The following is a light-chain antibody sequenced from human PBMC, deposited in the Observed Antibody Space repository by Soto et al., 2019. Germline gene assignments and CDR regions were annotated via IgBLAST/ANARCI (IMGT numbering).Light chain of an antibody. CDR3: QQYYSTPWA. V-gene: IGKV4-1*01. CDR1: QSVFYSSKNKNC. J-gene: IGKJ1*01. CDR2: WAS. Sequence: DIVMTQSPDSLAVSLGERATINCKSSQSVFYSSKNKNCLAWYQQKPGQPPKLLIYWASARESGVPDRFSGSGSGTDFTLTISSRRAEDVAVYYCQQYYSTPWAFGQGTKVEIK.